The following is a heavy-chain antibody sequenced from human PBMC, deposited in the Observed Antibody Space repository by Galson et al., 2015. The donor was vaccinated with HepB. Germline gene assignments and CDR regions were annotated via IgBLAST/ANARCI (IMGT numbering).Heavy chain of an antibody. Sequence: SLRLSCAASGFTFSRYWMSWVRQAPGKGLEWVANIKQDGSQKYYVDSVKGRFTISRDTAKNSLYLQTHSLRAEDTAVYYCARDLGNDVGFFDYWGQGTLVTVSS. CDR3: ARDLGNDVGFFDY. V-gene: IGHV3-7*05. CDR1: GFTFSRYW. CDR2: IKQDGSQK. J-gene: IGHJ4*02. D-gene: IGHD1-1*01.